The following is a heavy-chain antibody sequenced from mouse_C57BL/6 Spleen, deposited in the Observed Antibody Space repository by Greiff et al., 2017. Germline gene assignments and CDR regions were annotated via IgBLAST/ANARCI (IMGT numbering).Heavy chain of an antibody. CDR3: ARGLQNYFDY. J-gene: IGHJ2*01. CDR1: GYTFTDYY. Sequence: EVQLQQSGPVLVKPGASVKMSCKASGYTFTDYYMNWVKQSHGKSLEWIGVINPYNGGTSYNQKFKGKATLTVAKSSSTAYMELNSLTSADSAVYYCARGLQNYFDYWGQGTTLTVSS. CDR2: INPYNGGT. D-gene: IGHD3-1*01. V-gene: IGHV1-19*01.